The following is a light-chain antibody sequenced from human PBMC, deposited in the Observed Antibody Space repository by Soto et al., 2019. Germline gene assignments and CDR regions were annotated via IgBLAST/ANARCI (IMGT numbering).Light chain of an antibody. CDR3: RSYTSSSTGV. CDR1: ISYVGGYNY. V-gene: IGLV2-14*01. J-gene: IGLJ1*01. Sequence: QSALTQPASVSGAPGQSITISCTGTISYVGGYNYVSWYQQHPVKVPKLMIYDVSNRPSGVSNRFSGSKSGNTASLTISALQAEDEDDYYYRSYTSSSTGVFGTGTKLTVL. CDR2: DVS.